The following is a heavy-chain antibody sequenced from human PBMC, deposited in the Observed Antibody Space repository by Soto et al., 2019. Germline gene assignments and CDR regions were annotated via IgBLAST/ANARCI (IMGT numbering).Heavy chain of an antibody. CDR1: GFTVSSNY. CDR3: ARDFGQPPISS. V-gene: IGHV3-53*01. CDR2: IYSGGST. Sequence: GGSLRLSCAASGFTVSSNYMSWVRQAPGKGLEWVSVIYSGGSTYYADSVKGRFTISRDNSKNTLYLQMNSLRAEDTAVYYCARDFGQPPISSWGQGTLVTVSS. J-gene: IGHJ4*02. D-gene: IGHD2-2*01.